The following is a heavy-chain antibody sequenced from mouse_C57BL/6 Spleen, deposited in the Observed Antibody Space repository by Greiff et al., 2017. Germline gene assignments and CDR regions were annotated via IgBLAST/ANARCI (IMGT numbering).Heavy chain of an antibody. CDR3: ALNWDEAY. J-gene: IGHJ3*01. CDR2: IDPEDGET. D-gene: IGHD4-1*01. Sequence: VQLKESGAELVKPGASVKLSCTASGFNIKDSYMHWVKQRTEQGLEWIGRIDPEDGETKYAPKFQGKATITADPSSNTAYLQLSSLTSEDTAVYYCALNWDEAYWGQGTLVTVSA. V-gene: IGHV14-2*01. CDR1: GFNIKDSY.